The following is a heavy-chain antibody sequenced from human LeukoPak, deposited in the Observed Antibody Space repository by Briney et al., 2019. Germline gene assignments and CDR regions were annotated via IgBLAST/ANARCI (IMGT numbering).Heavy chain of an antibody. D-gene: IGHD3-22*01. Sequence: GGSLRLSCAASRFTFSSYGMHWVRQAPGKGLEWVAYIQYDGSNEQYADSVKGRFSISRDNSKNTLYLQMNSLRAEDTAVYYCAKDLYYYDSNGLLGPFDYWGQGTLVTVSS. J-gene: IGHJ4*02. CDR1: RFTFSSYG. CDR3: AKDLYYYDSNGLLGPFDY. V-gene: IGHV3-30*02. CDR2: IQYDGSNE.